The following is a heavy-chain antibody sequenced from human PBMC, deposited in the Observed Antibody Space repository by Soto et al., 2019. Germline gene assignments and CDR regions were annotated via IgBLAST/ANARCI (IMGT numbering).Heavy chain of an antibody. J-gene: IGHJ4*02. CDR1: GFTFSDYY. CDR2: ISSGGSSI. D-gene: IGHD3-10*01. V-gene: IGHV3-11*01. Sequence: QVHLVESGGGLVKPGGSLRLSCAASGFTFSDYYMTWIRQAPGKGLEWVSYISSGGSSIYYADSVKGRFTISRDNAKNSLYLHMNSLRAEDTAMYYCASLAIGTIIRGAPDFWGQGTLVTVSS. CDR3: ASLAIGTIIRGAPDF.